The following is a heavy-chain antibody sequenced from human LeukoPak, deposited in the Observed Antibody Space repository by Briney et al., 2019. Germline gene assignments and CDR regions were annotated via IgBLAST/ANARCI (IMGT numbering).Heavy chain of an antibody. J-gene: IGHJ4*02. Sequence: SLRLSCAASGFTFSSYAMHWVRQAPGKGLEWVSAISGSGGSTYYADSVKGRFTISRDNSKNTLYLQMNSLRAEDTAVYYCAKDRTPLLWFGESDYWGQGTLVTVSS. D-gene: IGHD3-10*01. CDR3: AKDRTPLLWFGESDY. CDR1: GFTFSSYA. V-gene: IGHV3-23*01. CDR2: ISGSGGST.